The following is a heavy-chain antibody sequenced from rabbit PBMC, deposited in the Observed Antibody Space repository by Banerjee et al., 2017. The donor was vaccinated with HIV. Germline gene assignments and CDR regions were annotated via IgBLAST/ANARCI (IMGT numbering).Heavy chain of an antibody. CDR2: IVTGSGST. CDR3: ARDLAGVIGWNFNL. J-gene: IGHJ4*01. Sequence: QQQLVESGGGLVKPGGTLTLTCKASGIDFSGYYYMCWVRQAPGKGLELIGCIVTGSGSTWYASWVNGRFTISKPSSTTVTLQMTSLTAADTATYFCARDLAGVIGWNFNLWGQGTLVTVS. CDR1: GIDFSGYYY. V-gene: IGHV1S43*01. D-gene: IGHD4-1*01.